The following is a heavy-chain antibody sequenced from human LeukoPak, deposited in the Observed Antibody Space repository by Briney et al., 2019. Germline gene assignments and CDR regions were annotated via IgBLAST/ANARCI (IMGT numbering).Heavy chain of an antibody. D-gene: IGHD6-19*01. CDR1: GFSFSNLA. V-gene: IGHV3-23*01. CDR2: ISDSGGIT. Sequence: GGSLRLSCVASGFSFSNLAMGWVRQAPGNGLEWVSVISDSGGITYYADSVKGRFTKSRDNSRNTLYLQMNSLRVDDTAVYYCAKDARRYSGWYFFDHWGQGTLVTVSS. J-gene: IGHJ4*02. CDR3: AKDARRYSGWYFFDH.